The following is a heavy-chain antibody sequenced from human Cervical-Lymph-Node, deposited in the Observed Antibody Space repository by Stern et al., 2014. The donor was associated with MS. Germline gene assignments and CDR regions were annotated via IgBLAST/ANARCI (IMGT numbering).Heavy chain of an antibody. V-gene: IGHV3-23*04. CDR3: AKYLAGKFDY. D-gene: IGHD4-23*01. J-gene: IGHJ4*02. CDR2: ISGSGHNT. Sequence: VQLVESGGGLVQRGGSLRLSCAASGFTFNTYAMAWVRQAPGQGLEWVSTISGSGHNTQYANSMKGRFTVSRDNSKNTIYLQMTNLRVDDTAVYHCAKYLAGKFDYWGQGTLVTVSS. CDR1: GFTFNTYA.